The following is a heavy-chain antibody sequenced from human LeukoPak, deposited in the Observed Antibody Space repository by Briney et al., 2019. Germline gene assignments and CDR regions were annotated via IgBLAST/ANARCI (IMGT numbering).Heavy chain of an antibody. CDR2: ISYDGSNK. J-gene: IGHJ4*02. D-gene: IGHD1-14*01. Sequence: GGSLRLSCAASGFTFSTYAMHGVRQAPGKGLEWVAVISYDGSNKYYADSVKGLFTIYRDNSKNTLYLQMNSLRGEDTGVYYCARDLESEPGQGPDYWGQGTLVTVSS. V-gene: IGHV3-30-3*01. CDR3: ARDLESEPGQGPDY. CDR1: GFTFSTYA.